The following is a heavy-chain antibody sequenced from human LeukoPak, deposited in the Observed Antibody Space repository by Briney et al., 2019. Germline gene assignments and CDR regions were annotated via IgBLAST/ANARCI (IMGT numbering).Heavy chain of an antibody. J-gene: IGHJ4*02. D-gene: IGHD4-17*01. V-gene: IGHV3-21*01. CDR1: GFTFSSYS. CDR2: ISSSSSYI. Sequence: GGSLRLSCAASGFTFSSYSMNWVRQAPGKGLEWVSSISSSSSYIYYADSVKGRFTISRDNAKNSLYLQMNSLRAEDTAVYYCARDTNDYGDYPFDYWGQGALVTVSS. CDR3: ARDTNDYGDYPFDY.